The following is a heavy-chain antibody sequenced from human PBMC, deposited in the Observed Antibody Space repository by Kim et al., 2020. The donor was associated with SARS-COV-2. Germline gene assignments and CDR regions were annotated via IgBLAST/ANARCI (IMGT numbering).Heavy chain of an antibody. CDR2: INSDGSST. D-gene: IGHD5-18*01. J-gene: IGHJ4*02. CDR3: ARDMEQLWLNLDY. Sequence: GGSLRLSCAASGFTFSSYWMHWVRQAPGKGLVWVSRINSDGSSTSYADSVKGRFTISRDNAKNTLYLQMNRLRAEDTAVYYCARDMEQLWLNLDYWGQGTLVTVSS. CDR1: GFTFSSYW. V-gene: IGHV3-74*01.